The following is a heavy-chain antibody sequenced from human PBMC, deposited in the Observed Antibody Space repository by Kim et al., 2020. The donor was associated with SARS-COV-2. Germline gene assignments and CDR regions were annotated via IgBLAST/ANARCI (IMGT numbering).Heavy chain of an antibody. CDR1: GFTFDDYA. V-gene: IGHV3-9*01. Sequence: GGSLRLSCAASGFTFDDYAMHWVRQAPGKGLEWVSGISWNSGSIGYADSVKGRFTISRDNAKNSLYLQMNSLRAEDTALYYCAKGRGYSYGYVGCYFDYWGQGTLVTVSS. CDR3: AKGRGYSYGYVGCYFDY. CDR2: ISWNSGSI. D-gene: IGHD5-18*01. J-gene: IGHJ4*02.